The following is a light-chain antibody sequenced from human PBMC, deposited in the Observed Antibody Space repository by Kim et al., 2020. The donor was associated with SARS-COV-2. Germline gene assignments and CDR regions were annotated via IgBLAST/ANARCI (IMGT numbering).Light chain of an antibody. V-gene: IGKV1-16*01. Sequence: DIQMTQSPSSLSASLGDRVTITCRASQGISKNLAWFQQKPGEAPKFLIYDASSLQGGVPSRFSGGGFGKDFSLSISRLQPDDFAIYFCQQYNSHPITFGQGTRLEIK. CDR3: QQYNSHPIT. J-gene: IGKJ5*01. CDR2: DAS. CDR1: QGISKN.